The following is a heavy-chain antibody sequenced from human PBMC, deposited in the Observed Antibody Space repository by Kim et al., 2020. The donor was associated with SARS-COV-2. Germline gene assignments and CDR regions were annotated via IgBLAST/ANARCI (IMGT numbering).Heavy chain of an antibody. V-gene: IGHV4-39*01. CDR3: ARQIEGWFEELFHFDY. D-gene: IGHD3-10*01. CDR1: GFSISSSSYY. CDR2: INHSGST. J-gene: IGHJ4*02. Sequence: SETLSLTCTVSGFSISSSSYYWGWIRQPPGKGLEWIGIINHSGSTYYNPSLKSRVTISVDTSKNQFSLKLSSVTAADTAVYYCARQIEGWFEELFHFDYWGQGTLVTVS.